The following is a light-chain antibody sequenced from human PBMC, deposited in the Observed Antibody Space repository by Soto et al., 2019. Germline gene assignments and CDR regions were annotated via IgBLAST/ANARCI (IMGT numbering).Light chain of an antibody. CDR1: QSVSSSY. V-gene: IGKV3-20*01. Sequence: EFVLTQSPGTLSLSPGERATLSCRASQSVSSSYIAWYQQKTGQAPRLLIYGPSSRATGIPDRFSGSGSGTDFTLTISRLEPEDFAVYYCQQFGSSPPRITFGQGTRLEI. J-gene: IGKJ5*01. CDR3: QQFGSSPPRIT. CDR2: GPS.